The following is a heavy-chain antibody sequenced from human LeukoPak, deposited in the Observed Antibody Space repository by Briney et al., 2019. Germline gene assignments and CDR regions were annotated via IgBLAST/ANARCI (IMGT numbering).Heavy chain of an antibody. CDR2: IDSSSSTE. V-gene: IGHV3-48*02. D-gene: IGHD3-10*01. CDR3: ARDLLLWFGELSGAFDI. CDR1: GFTFSSYS. Sequence: PGGSLRLSCEASGFTFSSYSMNWVRQAPGKGLEWVSYIDSSSSTELYADSVKGRFTISRDNAKNSLYLQMNSLRDEDTAVYYCARDLLLWFGELSGAFDIWGQGTMVTVSS. J-gene: IGHJ3*02.